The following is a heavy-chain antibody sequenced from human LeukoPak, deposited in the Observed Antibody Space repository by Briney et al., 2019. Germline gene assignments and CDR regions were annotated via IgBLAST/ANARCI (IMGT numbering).Heavy chain of an antibody. J-gene: IGHJ4*02. V-gene: IGHV3-30*03. CDR3: ARSAYTGGVFEN. D-gene: IGHD2-8*02. Sequence: GRSLRLSCAASGFTFSSYGMHWVRQAPGKGLEWVAVISYDGSNKYYADSVKGRFTISRDNSKNTLYLQMDSLRAEDTAVYYCARSAYTGGVFENWGQGTLVTVSS. CDR1: GFTFSSYG. CDR2: ISYDGSNK.